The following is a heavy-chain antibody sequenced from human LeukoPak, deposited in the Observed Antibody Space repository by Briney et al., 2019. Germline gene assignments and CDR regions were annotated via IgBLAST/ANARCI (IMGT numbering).Heavy chain of an antibody. Sequence: ASVKVSCKASGGTFSSYAISWVRQAPGQGLEWMGSIIPIFGTANYAQKFQGRVTITADKSTSTAYMELGSLRSEDTAVYYCARTNSITIFGVVTRLNGWFDPWGQGTLVTVSS. CDR2: IIPIFGTA. D-gene: IGHD3-3*01. J-gene: IGHJ5*02. CDR3: ARTNSITIFGVVTRLNGWFDP. V-gene: IGHV1-69*06. CDR1: GGTFSSYA.